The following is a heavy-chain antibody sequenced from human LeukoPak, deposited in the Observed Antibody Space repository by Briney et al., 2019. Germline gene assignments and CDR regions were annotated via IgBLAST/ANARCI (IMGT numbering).Heavy chain of an antibody. D-gene: IGHD2-2*01. Sequence: KPSETLSLTCTVSGGSISSYYWSWIRQPAGKGLEWIGRIYTSGSTNYNPSLKSRVSMSVDTSKNQFSLKLSSVTAADTAVYYCARVCSSTSCPNGAFDIWGQGTMVTVST. CDR1: GGSISSYY. V-gene: IGHV4-4*07. CDR3: ARVCSSTSCPNGAFDI. CDR2: IYTSGST. J-gene: IGHJ3*02.